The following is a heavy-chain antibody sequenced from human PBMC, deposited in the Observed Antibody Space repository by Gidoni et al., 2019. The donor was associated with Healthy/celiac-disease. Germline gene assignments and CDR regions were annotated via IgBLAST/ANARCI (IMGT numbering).Heavy chain of an antibody. V-gene: IGHV1-69*01. Sequence: QVQLVQSGAEVKKPGSSVKVSCKASGGTFSSYAISWVRQAPGQGLEWMGGISPLVGTANYAKKVQGRVTITADESTSTAYMELSSLRSEDTAVYYCARAEIAAAGSYFDYWGQGTLVTVSS. CDR2: ISPLVGTA. D-gene: IGHD6-13*01. CDR3: ARAEIAAAGSYFDY. CDR1: GGTFSSYA. J-gene: IGHJ4*02.